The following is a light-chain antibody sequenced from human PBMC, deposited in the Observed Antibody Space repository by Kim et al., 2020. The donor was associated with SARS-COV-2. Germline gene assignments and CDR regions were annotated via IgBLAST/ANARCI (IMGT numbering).Light chain of an antibody. V-gene: IGKV1-13*02. Sequence: SASVGDRVTITCRASQGISSALAWYQQKPGQAPNLLIYDASSLESGVPSRFSGSGSGPDFTLTISSLQPEDFATYSCQQYNSYPYAFGQGTKLEI. CDR2: DAS. CDR1: QGISSA. CDR3: QQYNSYPYA. J-gene: IGKJ2*01.